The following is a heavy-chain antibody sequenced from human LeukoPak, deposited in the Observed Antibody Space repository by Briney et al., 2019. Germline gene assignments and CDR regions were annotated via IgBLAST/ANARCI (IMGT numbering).Heavy chain of an antibody. CDR3: ARGGEGLGNYSDY. J-gene: IGHJ4*02. CDR1: GGSISNYY. V-gene: IGHV4-4*07. CDR2: IYASGIT. Sequence: SETLSLTCTASGGSISNYYWSWIRQPAGRGLEWIGRIYASGITNYNPSLQSRVTISLDTSKTQFSLKLHSVTAADTAVYYCARGGEGLGNYSDYWGQGTLVTVSS. D-gene: IGHD3-10*01.